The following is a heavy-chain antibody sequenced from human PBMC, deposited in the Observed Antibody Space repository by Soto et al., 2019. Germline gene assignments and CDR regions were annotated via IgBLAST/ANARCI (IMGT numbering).Heavy chain of an antibody. J-gene: IGHJ4*02. D-gene: IGHD3-22*01. CDR3: ARNSGYDYYDSTGIEN. V-gene: IGHV3-23*01. CDR2: IGGSGIT. CDR1: GFSFSNYA. Sequence: GGSLRLSCAASGFSFSNYAMTWARRAPGKGLEWVSAIGGSGITYYADSVKGRITISRDNSRNTVYLQMNSLRAEDTAVYYCARNSGYDYYDSTGIENWGQGTQVTVSS.